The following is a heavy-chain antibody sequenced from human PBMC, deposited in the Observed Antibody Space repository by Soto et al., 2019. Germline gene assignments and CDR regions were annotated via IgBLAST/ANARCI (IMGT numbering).Heavy chain of an antibody. D-gene: IGHD2-15*01. J-gene: IGHJ5*02. CDR1: GYTFSSYP. CDR3: ARDRGGYCSGGSCSEAWFDP. V-gene: IGHV1-3*05. CDR2: INSGNGNT. Sequence: QVQLVQSGAEEKRPGASVKISCKASGYTFSSYPIHWVRQAPGHRLEWMGWINSGNGNTKYSQKFQARVSITRDTSASTAYMQLSSLRSEDTAVYYCARDRGGYCSGGSCSEAWFDPWGQGNLVTVSS.